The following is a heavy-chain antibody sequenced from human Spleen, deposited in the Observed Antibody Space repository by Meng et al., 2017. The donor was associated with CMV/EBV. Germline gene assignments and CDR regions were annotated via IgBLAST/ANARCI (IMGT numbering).Heavy chain of an antibody. CDR3: AKDVGTVGVVIGAFDI. V-gene: IGHV3-23*03. Sequence: FTISSYAMNWLRQAPGKGLEWVSVIYSGGSRTYYADSVKGRFTISRDNSKNTLYLQMNSLRAEDTAVYFCAKDVGTVGVVIGAFDIWGQGTMVTVSS. J-gene: IGHJ3*02. CDR1: FTISSYA. CDR2: IYSGGSRT. D-gene: IGHD3-3*01.